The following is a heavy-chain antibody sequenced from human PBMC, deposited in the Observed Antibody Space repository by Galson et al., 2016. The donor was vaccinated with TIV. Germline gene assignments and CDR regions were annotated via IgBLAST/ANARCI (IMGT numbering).Heavy chain of an antibody. Sequence: SVKVSCKASGGTFSSYVIKWVRQAPGQGLEWMGEIIPMFGTANYAQKFQGRVTITADESTSTAYMELSSLRSEETAVYYCVKDRNTAFDTHYTYYGLDVWGQGTTVFVSS. D-gene: IGHD5-18*01. V-gene: IGHV1-69*13. CDR1: GGTFSSYV. J-gene: IGHJ6*02. CDR2: IIPMFGTA. CDR3: VKDRNTAFDTHYTYYGLDV.